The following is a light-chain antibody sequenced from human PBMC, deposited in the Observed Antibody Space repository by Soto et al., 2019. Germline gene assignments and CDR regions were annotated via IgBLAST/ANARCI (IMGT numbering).Light chain of an antibody. V-gene: IGKV1-39*01. Sequence: DIQMTQSPSSLSASVGDRVTITCRASQSINSYLNWYQQKPGKAPNLLIYGASNLQNGVPSRFSGSGSGTDFTLTISRLQPEDFASYYCQQSYSIPATFGGGTKVEIK. CDR2: GAS. CDR1: QSINSY. CDR3: QQSYSIPAT. J-gene: IGKJ4*01.